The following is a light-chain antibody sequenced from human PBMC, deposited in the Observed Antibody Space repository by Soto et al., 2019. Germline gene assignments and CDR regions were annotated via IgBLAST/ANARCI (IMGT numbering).Light chain of an antibody. Sequence: LMQSPGTLSLSAGQRATLSCSASQSVSGDYIAWYQQKSGQAPRLLIYGASNRATDIPDRFSGSGSGIDFALTISRLEPEDCAAYYCQKYGDSSITFGQGTRLANK. CDR2: GAS. J-gene: IGKJ5*01. CDR1: QSVSGDY. CDR3: QKYGDSSIT. V-gene: IGKV3-20*01.